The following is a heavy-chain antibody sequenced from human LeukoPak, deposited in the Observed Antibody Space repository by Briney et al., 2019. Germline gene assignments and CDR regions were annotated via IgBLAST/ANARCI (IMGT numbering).Heavy chain of an antibody. CDR3: ARGAGWWPY. V-gene: IGHV4-59*01. J-gene: IGHJ4*02. Sequence: SETLSLTCTVSGGSISYYYWSWIRQPPGKGLEWIGYIYYSGSTNYNPSLKGRLTISLDMSKNQFSLKLSSVTAADTAVYYCARGAGWWPYWGQGTLVTVSS. CDR2: IYYSGST. D-gene: IGHD6-19*01. CDR1: GGSISYYY.